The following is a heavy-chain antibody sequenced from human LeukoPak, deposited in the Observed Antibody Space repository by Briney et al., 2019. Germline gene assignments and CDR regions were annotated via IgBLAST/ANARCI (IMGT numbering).Heavy chain of an antibody. CDR3: ERDPSDYEWQRGWYRDF. Sequence: GGSLRLSCAASGFSFCNYGMSWFRQAPGKGLGWVSTINTRADETHYADSVRGRFTIFRDNSKSTLALHMSNLRVEDTAVYYCERDPSDYEWQRGWYRDFWGRGSQVTVSS. D-gene: IGHD6-19*01. CDR2: INTRADET. J-gene: IGHJ4*01. CDR1: GFSFCNYG. V-gene: IGHV3-23*01.